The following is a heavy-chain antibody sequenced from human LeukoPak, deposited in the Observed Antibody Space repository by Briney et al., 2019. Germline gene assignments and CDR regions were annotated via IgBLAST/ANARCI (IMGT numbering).Heavy chain of an antibody. CDR1: GFTFDDYA. V-gene: IGHV3-9*03. D-gene: IGHD5-18*01. CDR3: AKGEGYSYGTGWFDP. J-gene: IGHJ5*02. CDR2: ISRNSGSI. Sequence: GGSLGLSCAASGFTFDDYAMHWVRHAPGKGLEWVSGISRNSGSIGYADSVKGRFTISRDNAKNSLYLQMNSLRAEDMALYYCAKGEGYSYGTGWFDPWGQGTLVTVSP.